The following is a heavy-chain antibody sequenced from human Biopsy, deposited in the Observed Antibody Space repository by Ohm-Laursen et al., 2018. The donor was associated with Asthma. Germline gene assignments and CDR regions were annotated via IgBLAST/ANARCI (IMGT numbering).Heavy chain of an antibody. D-gene: IGHD2-2*01. J-gene: IGHJ4*02. Sequence: VSSVKVSCNASGGTFSSNSINWVRQAPGQGLEWMGRIIPTFGPTNYAQKFQGRVTISADDSTSTAYMELSSLSSEDTALYYCARGPEYVRSSGALDYWGQGTLVTVSS. CDR1: GGTFSSNS. CDR2: IIPTFGPT. V-gene: IGHV1-69*15. CDR3: ARGPEYVRSSGALDY.